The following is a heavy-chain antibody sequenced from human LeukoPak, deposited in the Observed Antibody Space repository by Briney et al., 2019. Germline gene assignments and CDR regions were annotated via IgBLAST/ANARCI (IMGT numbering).Heavy chain of an antibody. V-gene: IGHV4-59*01. CDR2: IYYSGST. Sequence: SETLSLTCTVSGGSISSYYWSWIRQPPGKGLEWIGYIYYSGSTNYNPSLKSRVTISVDTSKNQFSLKLSSVTAADTAVYYCARARLITYYYDSSGYKRVWLDPWGQGTLVTVSS. J-gene: IGHJ5*02. CDR3: ARARLITYYYDSSGYKRVWLDP. D-gene: IGHD3-22*01. CDR1: GGSISSYY.